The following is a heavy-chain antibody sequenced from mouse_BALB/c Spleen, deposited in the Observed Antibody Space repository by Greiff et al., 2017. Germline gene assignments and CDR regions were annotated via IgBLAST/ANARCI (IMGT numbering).Heavy chain of an antibody. CDR2: IDPANGNT. D-gene: IGHD2-1*01. J-gene: IGHJ4*01. CDR3: AREWSIYYDAMDY. CDR1: GFNIKDTY. V-gene: IGHV14-3*02. Sequence: EVQLQQSGAELVKPGASVKLSCTASGFNIKDTYMHWVKQRPEQGLEWIGRIDPANGNTKYDPKFQGKATITADTSSNTAYLQLSSLTSEDTAVYYCAREWSIYYDAMDYWGQGTSVTVSS.